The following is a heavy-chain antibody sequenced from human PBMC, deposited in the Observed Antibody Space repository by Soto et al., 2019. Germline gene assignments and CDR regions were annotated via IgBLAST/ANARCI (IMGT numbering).Heavy chain of an antibody. D-gene: IGHD3-22*01. V-gene: IGHV1-3*01. CDR3: ARGGYFDSSNYLDY. J-gene: IGHJ4*02. CDR1: GYTFTSYG. Sequence: GASVKVSCKASGYTFTSYGINWVRQAPARGLEGMGWINPDNGNAKYTQQFKGRVIIDRDTSASTAYMELSSLRSEDTAVYYCARGGYFDSSNYLDYWGLGTLVTVSS. CDR2: INPDNGNA.